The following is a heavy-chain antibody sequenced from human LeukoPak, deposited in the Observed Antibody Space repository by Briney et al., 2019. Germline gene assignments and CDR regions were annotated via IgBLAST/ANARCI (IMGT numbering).Heavy chain of an antibody. J-gene: IGHJ4*02. Sequence: GGSLRLSCAAFGFTFSSDCMTWVRQAPGKGLEWGDNINQNGSDKYYVDSVKGRFTISRNNAKNSLYLQMNSLRAEDTAVYYCARDTGGGYSCYDCWGQGTLVTVSS. D-gene: IGHD5-18*01. CDR3: ARDTGGGYSCYDC. CDR2: INQNGSDK. V-gene: IGHV3-7*01. CDR1: GFTFSSDC.